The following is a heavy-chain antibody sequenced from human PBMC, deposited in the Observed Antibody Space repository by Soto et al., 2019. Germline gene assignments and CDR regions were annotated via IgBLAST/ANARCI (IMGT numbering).Heavy chain of an antibody. J-gene: IGHJ6*02. Sequence: GGCLRLSCAASGFTFSSYSMNWVRQAPGKGLEWVSSISSSSSYIYYADSVKGRFTISRDNAKNSLYLQMNSLRAEDTAVYYCARDHGYYYYYYGMDVWGQGTTVTVS. V-gene: IGHV3-21*01. CDR2: ISSSSSYI. CDR3: ARDHGYYYYYYGMDV. CDR1: GFTFSSYS.